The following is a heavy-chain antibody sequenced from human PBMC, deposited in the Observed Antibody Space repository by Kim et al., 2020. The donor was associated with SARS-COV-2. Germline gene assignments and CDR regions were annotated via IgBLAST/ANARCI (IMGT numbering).Heavy chain of an antibody. V-gene: IGHV4-34*01. CDR3: ARRAVVVPAAINWFDP. CDR2: INHSGST. CDR1: GGSFSGYY. D-gene: IGHD2-2*02. J-gene: IGHJ5*02. Sequence: SETLSLTCAVYGGSFSGYYWSWIRQPPGKGLEWIGEINHSGSTNYNPSLKSRVTISVDTSKNQFSLKLSSVTAADTAVYYCARRAVVVPAAINWFDPWGQGTLVTVSS.